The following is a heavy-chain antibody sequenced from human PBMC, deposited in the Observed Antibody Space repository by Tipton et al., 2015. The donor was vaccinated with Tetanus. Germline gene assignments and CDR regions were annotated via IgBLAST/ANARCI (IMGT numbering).Heavy chain of an antibody. CDR2: INAGNGNT. V-gene: IGHV1-3*01. J-gene: IGHJ4*02. D-gene: IGHD1-26*01. CDR3: ARVGATTGPFDY. CDR1: GYTFTSYA. Sequence: QVQLVQSGAEVKKPGASVKVSCKASGYTFTSYAMHWVRQAPGQRLGWMGWINAGNGNTKYSQKFQGRVTITRDTSASTAYMELSSLISEDAAVYYCARVGATTGPFDYWGQGTLVTVSS.